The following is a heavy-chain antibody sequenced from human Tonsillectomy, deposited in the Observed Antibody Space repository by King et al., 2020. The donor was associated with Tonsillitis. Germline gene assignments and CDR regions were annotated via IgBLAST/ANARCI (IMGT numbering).Heavy chain of an antibody. CDR2: INPDSGDT. J-gene: IGHJ4*02. CDR1: GYTFTDYY. D-gene: IGHD6-13*01. V-gene: IGHV1-2*02. Sequence: VQLVESGPEVTKPGASVKVSCKASGYTFTDYYIHWGRQAPGQGLEWMGWINPDSGDTNYAQKFQSRVIMTRDTSIITAYMELSSLRSDDTAVYYCARSAKYSSSWYYFWGQGALVTVSS. CDR3: ARSAKYSSSWYYF.